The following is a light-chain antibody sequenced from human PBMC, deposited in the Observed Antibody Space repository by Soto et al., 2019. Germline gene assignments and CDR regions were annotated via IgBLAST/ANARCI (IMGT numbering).Light chain of an antibody. CDR2: PAS. CDR3: QQSDSSPQT. CDR1: QSISNH. J-gene: IGKJ1*01. V-gene: IGKV1-39*01. Sequence: DIQITHSPSSLSASVEARGSITCRASQSISNHLNWYQQKPGKAPKLLIFPASSLQSGVPSRFSGSRSGTDFTLTISSLQPEDFATYYCQQSDSSPQTFGQGTKVDI.